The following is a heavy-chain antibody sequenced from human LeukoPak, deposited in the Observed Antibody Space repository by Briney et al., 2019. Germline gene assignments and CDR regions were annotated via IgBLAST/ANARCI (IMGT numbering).Heavy chain of an antibody. CDR2: IYHSGST. CDR3: ARSTPYYDILTGYPTPAAFDI. J-gene: IGHJ3*02. V-gene: IGHV4-4*02. CDR1: GGSISSSNW. Sequence: SETLSLTCAVSGGSISSSNWWSWVRQPPGKGLEWIGEIYHSGSTNYNPSLKSRVTISVDKSKNQFSLKLSSVTAADTAVYYCARSTPYYDILTGYPTPAAFDIWGQGTMVTVSS. D-gene: IGHD3-9*01.